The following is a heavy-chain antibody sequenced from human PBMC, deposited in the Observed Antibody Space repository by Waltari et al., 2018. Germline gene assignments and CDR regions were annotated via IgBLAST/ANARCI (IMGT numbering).Heavy chain of an antibody. CDR2: IYPGDSDT. D-gene: IGHD2-21*02. V-gene: IGHV5-51*01. Sequence: VQLVQSGAEVKKPGESLKISCKGSGYSFTSYWIAWVRQMPGKGLEWMGIIYPGDSDTRYSPSCQGQVTISADKSISTAYLQWGSLKASDTAMYYCARHPRGDYYYYYGMDVWGQGNTVTVSS. J-gene: IGHJ6*02. CDR1: GYSFTSYW. CDR3: ARHPRGDYYYYYGMDV.